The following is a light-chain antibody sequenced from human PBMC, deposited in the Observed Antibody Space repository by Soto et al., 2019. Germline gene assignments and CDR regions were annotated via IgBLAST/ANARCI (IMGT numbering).Light chain of an antibody. V-gene: IGKV1-9*01. CDR2: VAS. CDR3: QLHNTCPLT. CDR1: QGISRY. Sequence: DIQLTQSPSFMSASVGDRVTITCRASQGISRYLAWYQQKPGQAPKLLIHVASTLQSGVPSRFSGSGSGTDFTLTIGRLQPEDFATYSCQLHNTCPLTLGGGTKMEIK. J-gene: IGKJ4*01.